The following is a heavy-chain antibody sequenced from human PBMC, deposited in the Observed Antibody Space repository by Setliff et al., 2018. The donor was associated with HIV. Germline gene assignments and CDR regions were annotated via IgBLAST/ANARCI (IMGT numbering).Heavy chain of an antibody. CDR3: ARAGSYGWDY. J-gene: IGHJ4*02. V-gene: IGHV4-38-2*01. Sequence: SETLSLTCGVSGYSMSSGYYWGWIRRPPGKGLEWIGNVYHTGSTYYNPSLKSRLTISVDTSKNQVSLKLGSVTAADTAVYYCARAGSYGWDYWGQGTLVTVSS. CDR2: VYHTGST. CDR1: GYSMSSGYY. D-gene: IGHD5-18*01.